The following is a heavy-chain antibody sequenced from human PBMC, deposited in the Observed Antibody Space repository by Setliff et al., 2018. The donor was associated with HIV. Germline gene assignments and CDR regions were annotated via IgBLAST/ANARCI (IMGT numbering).Heavy chain of an antibody. CDR2: ISAAGTI. CDR1: GGSISSFY. V-gene: IGHV4-4*07. CDR3: ARDERRATGSWWDQSASWYLDY. D-gene: IGHD6-13*01. J-gene: IGHJ4*01. Sequence: PSETLSLTCTVSGGSISSFYWSWIRQPAGKRLEFIGRISAAGTINYNPSLRSRVTLSVDTSENQFSLTVNSVTAADTAMYFCARDERRATGSWWDQSASWYLDYWGHGILVTVSS.